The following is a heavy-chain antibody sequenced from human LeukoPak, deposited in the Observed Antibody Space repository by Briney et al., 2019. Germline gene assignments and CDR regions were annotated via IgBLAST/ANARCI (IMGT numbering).Heavy chain of an antibody. CDR1: GGSISSSSYY. D-gene: IGHD3-22*01. CDR3: ARTYYDSSGPLDY. CDR2: IYYGGST. Sequence: PSETLSLTCTVSGGSISSSSYYWGWIRQPPGKGLEWIGSIYYGGSTYYNPSLKSRVTISVDTSKNQFSLKLSSVTAADTAVYYCARTYYDSSGPLDYWGQGTLVPVSS. V-gene: IGHV4-39*01. J-gene: IGHJ4*02.